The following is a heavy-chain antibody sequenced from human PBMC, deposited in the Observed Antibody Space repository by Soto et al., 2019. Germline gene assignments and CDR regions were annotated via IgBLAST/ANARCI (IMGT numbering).Heavy chain of an antibody. Sequence: ASVKVSCKASGGTFSSYAISWVRQAPGQGLEWMGGIIPIFGTANYAQKFQGRVTITADESTSTAYMELSSLRSEDTAVYYCARLYNWNDYDYGMDVWGQGTTVIV. D-gene: IGHD1-20*01. V-gene: IGHV1-69*13. J-gene: IGHJ6*02. CDR3: ARLYNWNDYDYGMDV. CDR1: GGTFSSYA. CDR2: IIPIFGTA.